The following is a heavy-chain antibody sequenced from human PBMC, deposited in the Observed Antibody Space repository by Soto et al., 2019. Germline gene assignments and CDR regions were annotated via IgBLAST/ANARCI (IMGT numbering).Heavy chain of an antibody. V-gene: IGHV3-23*01. D-gene: IGHD4-17*01. CDR2: ISGSGGST. CDR3: AKWPRGGYGDYVDY. J-gene: IGHJ4*02. Sequence: GGSLRLSCAASGFTFSSYAMSWVRQAPGKGLEWVSAISGSGGSTYYADSGKGRFTISRDNSKNTLYLQMNSLRAEDTAVYYCAKWPRGGYGDYVDYWGQGTLVTVSS. CDR1: GFTFSSYA.